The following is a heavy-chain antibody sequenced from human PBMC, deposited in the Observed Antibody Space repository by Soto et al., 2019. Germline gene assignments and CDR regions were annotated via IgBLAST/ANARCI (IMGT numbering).Heavy chain of an antibody. D-gene: IGHD6-19*01. J-gene: IGHJ3*02. CDR2: ISSSSSYI. V-gene: IGHV3-21*01. CDR3: AREPQPDISGWYINAFDI. Sequence: EVQLVESGGGLVKPGGSLRLSCAASGFTFSSYSMNWVRQAPGKGLEWVSSISSSSSYIYYADSVKGRFTISRDNAKNSLYLQMNSLGAADTAVYYWAREPQPDISGWYINAFDIWGQGRMVTVSS. CDR1: GFTFSSYS.